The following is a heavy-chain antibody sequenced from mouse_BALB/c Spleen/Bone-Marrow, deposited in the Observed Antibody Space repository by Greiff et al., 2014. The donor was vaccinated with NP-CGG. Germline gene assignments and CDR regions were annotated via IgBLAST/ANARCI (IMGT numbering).Heavy chain of an antibody. Sequence: VQLQQSGPGLVKPSQSLSLTCSVSGYSITSGYYWNWIRQFPGNKLEWMDYISYDGSNNYNPSLKNRISITRDTSKNQFFLRLNSVTTEDTATYYCARGGDWLFDVWGAGTTVTVSS. CDR3: ARGGDWLFDV. V-gene: IGHV3-6*02. CDR2: ISYDGSN. J-gene: IGHJ1*01. CDR1: GYSITSGYY.